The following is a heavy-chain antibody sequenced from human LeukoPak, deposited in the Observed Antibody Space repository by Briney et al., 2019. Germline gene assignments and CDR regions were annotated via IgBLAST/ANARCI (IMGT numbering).Heavy chain of an antibody. CDR1: GFTFSSFT. CDR3: AREGPINNGDLDY. D-gene: IGHD1/OR15-1a*01. Sequence: PGGSLRLSCATSGFTFSSFTMNWVRQAPGKGLEWVSSISSSGAYIFHADSVKGRFTISRDNAKNSLYLRMNSLRAEDTAVYYCAREGPINNGDLDYWGQGTLVTVSS. V-gene: IGHV3-21*01. J-gene: IGHJ4*02. CDR2: ISSSGAYI.